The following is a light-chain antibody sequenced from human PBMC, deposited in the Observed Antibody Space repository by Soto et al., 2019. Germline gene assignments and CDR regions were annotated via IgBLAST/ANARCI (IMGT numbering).Light chain of an antibody. CDR3: QQYDNPPLT. CDR1: QYISNY. CDR2: DAS. V-gene: IGKV1-33*01. J-gene: IGKJ3*01. Sequence: DIRMTQSPSSLSASVGDRVTITCQASQYISNYLNWYQQKPGKAPRLLIYDASNLDTGVPSRFSGSGSGTDFTFTISSLQPEDVATYYCQQYDNPPLTFGHGTKVDIE.